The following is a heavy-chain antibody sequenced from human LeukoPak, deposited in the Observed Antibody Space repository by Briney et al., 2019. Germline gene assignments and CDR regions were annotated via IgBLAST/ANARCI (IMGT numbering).Heavy chain of an antibody. D-gene: IGHD3-22*01. Sequence: GASVKVSCKASGYTFTSYGISWVRQAPGQGLEWMGWISAYNGNTNYAQKLQGRVTMTTDTSTSTAYMELRSLRSDDTAVYYCAAASGHHDSSGYILDYWGQGTLVTVSS. V-gene: IGHV1-18*01. CDR2: ISAYNGNT. CDR1: GYTFTSYG. CDR3: AAASGHHDSSGYILDY. J-gene: IGHJ4*02.